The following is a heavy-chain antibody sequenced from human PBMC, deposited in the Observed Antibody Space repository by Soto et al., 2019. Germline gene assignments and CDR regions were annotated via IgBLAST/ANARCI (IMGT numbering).Heavy chain of an antibody. Sequence: GASVKVSCKASGYTFTGYYMHWVRQAPGQGLEWMGWINPNSGGTNYAQKFQGWVTMTRDTSISTAYMELSRLRSDDTAVYYCARDRVGCSSTSCYHFFGWDYYYYGMDVWGQGTTVTVSS. J-gene: IGHJ6*02. V-gene: IGHV1-2*04. CDR3: ARDRVGCSSTSCYHFFGWDYYYYGMDV. CDR2: INPNSGGT. CDR1: GYTFTGYY. D-gene: IGHD2-2*01.